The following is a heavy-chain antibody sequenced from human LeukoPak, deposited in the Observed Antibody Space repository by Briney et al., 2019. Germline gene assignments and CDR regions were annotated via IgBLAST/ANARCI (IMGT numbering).Heavy chain of an antibody. Sequence: GGSLRLSCAASGFTFSSYSMNWVRQAPGKGLEWVSSISSSSSYIYYADSVKGRFTISRDNAKNSLYLQMNSLRAEDTAVYYCARDMAVANINWFDPWGQGTLVTVSS. D-gene: IGHD6-19*01. CDR3: ARDMAVANINWFDP. V-gene: IGHV3-21*01. CDR1: GFTFSSYS. J-gene: IGHJ5*02. CDR2: ISSSSSYI.